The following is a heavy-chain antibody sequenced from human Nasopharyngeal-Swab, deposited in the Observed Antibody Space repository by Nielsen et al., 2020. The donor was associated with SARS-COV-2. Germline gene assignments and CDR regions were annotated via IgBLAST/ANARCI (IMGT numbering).Heavy chain of an antibody. J-gene: IGHJ4*02. V-gene: IGHV4-38-2*01. Sequence: SETLSLTCAVSGYSISSGYYWGWIRQPPGKGLEWIGSIYHSGSTYYNPSLKSRVTISVDTSKNQFSLKLSSVTAADTAVYYCAAGLGRRFDYWGQGTLVTVSS. CDR2: IYHSGST. CDR1: GYSISSGYY. CDR3: AAGLGRRFDY. D-gene: IGHD1-26*01.